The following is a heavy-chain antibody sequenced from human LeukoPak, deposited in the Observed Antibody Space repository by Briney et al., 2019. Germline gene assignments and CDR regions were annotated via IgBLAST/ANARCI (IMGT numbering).Heavy chain of an antibody. CDR3: AKPSDCGYYYDSSGYCYFDY. V-gene: IGHV3-23*01. CDR1: GFTFSSYA. CDR2: ISGSSGST. D-gene: IGHD3-22*01. Sequence: GGSLRLSCAASGFTFSSYAMSWVRQAPGKGLEWVSAISGSSGSTYYADSVKGRFTISRDNSKNTLYLQMNSLRAEDTAVYYCAKPSDCGYYYDSSGYCYFDYWGQGTLVTASS. J-gene: IGHJ4*02.